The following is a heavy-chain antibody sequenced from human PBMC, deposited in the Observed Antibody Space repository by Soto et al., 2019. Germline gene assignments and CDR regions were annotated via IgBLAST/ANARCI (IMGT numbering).Heavy chain of an antibody. J-gene: IGHJ4*02. CDR1: GFNLDSYS. Sequence: PGGSLRLSCAAFGFNLDSYSLHWVRQAPGKGLEWVSSISSSSSDIYYEDSVKGRFTISRDNAKNSLYLQMNSLRAEDTAVYYCARDLRELLEYYFDYWGQGTLVTVSS. CDR3: ARDLRELLEYYFDY. CDR2: ISSSSSDI. D-gene: IGHD1-26*01. V-gene: IGHV3-21*01.